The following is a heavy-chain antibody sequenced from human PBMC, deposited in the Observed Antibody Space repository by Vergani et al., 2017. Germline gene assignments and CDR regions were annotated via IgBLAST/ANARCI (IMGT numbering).Heavy chain of an antibody. Sequence: QVQLVESGGGVVQPGRSLRLSCAASGFTFSSYGMHWVRQAPGKGLEWVAVITHDGSNKYYADSVKGRFTISRDNSKNTLYLQMNSLRAEDTAVDYCAKDRDEGWNDGGEWGQGTLVTVSS. J-gene: IGHJ4*02. D-gene: IGHD1-1*01. CDR1: GFTFSSYG. V-gene: IGHV3-30*18. CDR2: ITHDGSNK. CDR3: AKDRDEGWNDGGE.